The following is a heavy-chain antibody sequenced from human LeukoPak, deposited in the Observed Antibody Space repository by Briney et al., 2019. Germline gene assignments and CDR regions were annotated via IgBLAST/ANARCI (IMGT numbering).Heavy chain of an antibody. CDR1: GFRFSNCA. CDR3: ARGPPLFDP. J-gene: IGHJ5*02. V-gene: IGHV3-21*01. Sequence: PGGSLRLSCAASGFRFSNCAMNWVRQAPGKGLEWVSSISSSGTYIYYADSVKGRFTISRDNAKNSLYLQMNSLRAEDTAVYYCARGPPLFDPWGQGTLVTVSS. CDR2: ISSSGTYI.